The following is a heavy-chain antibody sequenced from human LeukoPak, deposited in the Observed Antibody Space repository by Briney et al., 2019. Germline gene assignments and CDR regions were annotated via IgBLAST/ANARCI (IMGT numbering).Heavy chain of an antibody. J-gene: IGHJ4*02. CDR1: GFTFSSYS. Sequence: GGSLRLSCAASGFTFSSYSINWVRQAPGKGLEWVSYISSSSSTIYYADSVKGRFTISRDNAKNPLYLQMNSLRAEDTAVYYCARGRGYSYGYFDYWGQGTLVTVSS. CDR3: ARGRGYSYGYFDY. D-gene: IGHD5-18*01. CDR2: ISSSSSTI. V-gene: IGHV3-48*01.